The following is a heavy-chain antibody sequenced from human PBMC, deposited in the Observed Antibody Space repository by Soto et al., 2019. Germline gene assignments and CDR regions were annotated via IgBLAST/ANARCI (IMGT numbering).Heavy chain of an antibody. CDR3: AKRGSSSGYSY. Sequence: ESGGGLVQPGGSLRLSCAASGFTFSSYVMSWVRQAPGEGLEWVSGITGSGGTTYYADSVKGRFTISRDNSKNTLYLQMNSLRAADTAVYYCAKRGSSSGYSYWGQGTLVTVSS. J-gene: IGHJ4*02. V-gene: IGHV3-23*01. CDR1: GFTFSSYV. CDR2: ITGSGGTT. D-gene: IGHD6-13*01.